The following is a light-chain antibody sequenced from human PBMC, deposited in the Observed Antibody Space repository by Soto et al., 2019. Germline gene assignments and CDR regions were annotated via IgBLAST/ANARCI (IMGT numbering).Light chain of an antibody. CDR1: QSINTW. CDR3: QQYSSSLLT. Sequence: DIQMSQSPSTLYASLGDRVTVTCRASQSINTWLAWYQQKPGKAPKLLMYKASTLQSGVPSRFSGNGSGTEFTLTISSLQPDDLAIYYCQQYSSSLLTFGGATKVDI. J-gene: IGKJ4*01. CDR2: KAS. V-gene: IGKV1-5*03.